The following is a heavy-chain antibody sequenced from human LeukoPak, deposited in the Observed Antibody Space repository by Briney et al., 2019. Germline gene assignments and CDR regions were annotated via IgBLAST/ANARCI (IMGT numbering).Heavy chain of an antibody. CDR3: ARAGERGRNFGGFDY. J-gene: IGHJ4*02. Sequence: GGSLRLSCAASGFTFNSYGMNWVRQAPGKGLEWATLITYDGDEKYYVDSVKGRFTISRDNSKRTVYLQMNSLRAEDTAVYYCARAGERGRNFGGFDYWGQGTLVTVSS. D-gene: IGHD3-3*01. CDR2: ITYDGDEK. CDR1: GFTFNSYG. V-gene: IGHV3-30*03.